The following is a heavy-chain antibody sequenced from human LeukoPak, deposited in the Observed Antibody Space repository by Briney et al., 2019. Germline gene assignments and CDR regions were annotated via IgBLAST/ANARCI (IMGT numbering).Heavy chain of an antibody. V-gene: IGHV1-69*13. CDR3: ARPYCSSTSCSNYFDY. J-gene: IGHJ4*02. D-gene: IGHD2-2*01. Sequence: SSVKVSCKASGYTFTSYDINWVRQATGQGLEWMGWIIPIFGTANYAQKFQGRVTITADESTSTAYMELSSLRSEDTAVYYCARPYCSSTSCSNYFDYWGQGTLVTVSS. CDR1: GYTFTSYD. CDR2: IIPIFGTA.